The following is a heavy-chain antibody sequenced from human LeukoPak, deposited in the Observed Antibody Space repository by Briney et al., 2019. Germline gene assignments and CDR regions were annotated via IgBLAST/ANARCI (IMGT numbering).Heavy chain of an antibody. CDR1: GYTLTELS. V-gene: IGHV1-24*01. CDR3: ALNAYCSSNSCWGNYYYYYMDL. J-gene: IGHJ6*03. CDR2: FDPEDGET. D-gene: IGHD2-2*01. Sequence: ASVKVSCKVSGYTLTELSMHWVRQAPGKGLEWMGGFDPEDGETIYAQKFQGRVTLTEDTSTDTAYMELSSLSSADTAMYYCALNAYCSSNSCWGNYYYYYMDLWGKGTTVTVSS.